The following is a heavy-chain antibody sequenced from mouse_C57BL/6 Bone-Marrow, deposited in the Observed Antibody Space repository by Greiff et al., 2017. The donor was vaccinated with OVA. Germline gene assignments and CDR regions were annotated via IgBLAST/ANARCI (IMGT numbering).Heavy chain of an antibody. J-gene: IGHJ3*01. CDR1: GYTFTSYW. Sequence: VQLQQPGAELVKPGASVKLSCKASGYTFTSYWMQLVKQRPGQGLEWIGEIDPSDSYTNYNQKFKGKATLTVDTSSSTAYMQLSSLTSEDSAVYYCARQLRSFAYWGQGTLVTVSA. CDR3: ARQLRSFAY. V-gene: IGHV1-50*01. D-gene: IGHD3-2*02. CDR2: IDPSDSYT.